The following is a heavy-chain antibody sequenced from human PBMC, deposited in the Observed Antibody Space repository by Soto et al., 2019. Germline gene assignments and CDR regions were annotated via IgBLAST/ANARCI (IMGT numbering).Heavy chain of an antibody. CDR3: ARGGPFWSGYYYYFDY. D-gene: IGHD3-3*01. Sequence: SETLSLTCAVYGGSFSGYYWSWIRQPPGKGLEWIGEINHSGSTNYNPSLKSRVTISVDTSKNQFSLKLSSVTAADTAVYYCARGGPFWSGYYYYFDYWGQGTLVTVSS. J-gene: IGHJ4*02. CDR2: INHSGST. CDR1: GGSFSGYY. V-gene: IGHV4-34*01.